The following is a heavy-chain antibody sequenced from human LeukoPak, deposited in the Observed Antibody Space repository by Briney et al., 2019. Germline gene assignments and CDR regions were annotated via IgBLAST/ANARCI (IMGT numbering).Heavy chain of an antibody. J-gene: IGHJ4*02. D-gene: IGHD3-16*02. Sequence: GGSLRLSCAASGFTFSSYWMHWVRQAPGKGLVWVSRITNDGSSTTYADSMKGRFTVSRDNAKDTLYLQMNSLRAEDTAVYYCAREPGDRYTLDYWGQGTLVTVSS. CDR3: AREPGDRYTLDY. CDR2: ITNDGSST. V-gene: IGHV3-74*01. CDR1: GFTFSSYW.